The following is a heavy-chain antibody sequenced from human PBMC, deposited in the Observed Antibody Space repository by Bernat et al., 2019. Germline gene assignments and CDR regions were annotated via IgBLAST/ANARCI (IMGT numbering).Heavy chain of an antibody. Sequence: QVQLVQSGAEVKKPGASVKVSCKASGYTFTSYGISWVRQAPGQGLEWMGWISAYNGNTNYAQKLQGRVTMTTDTSTSTAYMELRSLRSDDTAVYYCAREADIVVVVADTAFDIWGQGTMVTVSS. V-gene: IGHV1-18*01. J-gene: IGHJ3*02. D-gene: IGHD2-15*01. CDR3: AREADIVVVVADTAFDI. CDR2: ISAYNGNT. CDR1: GYTFTSYG.